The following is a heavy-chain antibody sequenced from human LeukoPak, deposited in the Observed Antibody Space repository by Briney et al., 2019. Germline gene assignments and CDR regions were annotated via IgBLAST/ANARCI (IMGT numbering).Heavy chain of an antibody. V-gene: IGHV1-18*01. CDR2: ISAHNGNT. CDR3: TRVGDSSGWSYYFDN. Sequence: ASVKFSCKASGYTFTSYGISWVRQAPGQGLEWMGWISAHNGNTNYAQKLQGRVTMTTDTSTSTAYMELRSLRSDDTAVYYCTRVGDSSGWSYYFDNWGQGTLVSVSS. CDR1: GYTFTSYG. D-gene: IGHD6-19*01. J-gene: IGHJ4*02.